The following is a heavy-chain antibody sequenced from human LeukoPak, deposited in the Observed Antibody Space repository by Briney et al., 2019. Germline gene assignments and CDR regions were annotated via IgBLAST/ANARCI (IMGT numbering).Heavy chain of an antibody. CDR2: ITGTHAT. D-gene: IGHD6-13*01. Sequence: GGSLRLSCAASGFTFSASPMHWVRQASGKGLEWVGRITGTHATAYSATVKGRFTISRDDSKYTTYLQMNSLETEDTAVYYCARRVHSSSWSSYFDYWGQETLVTVSS. CDR1: GFTFSASP. J-gene: IGHJ4*02. V-gene: IGHV3-73*01. CDR3: ARRVHSSSWSSYFDY.